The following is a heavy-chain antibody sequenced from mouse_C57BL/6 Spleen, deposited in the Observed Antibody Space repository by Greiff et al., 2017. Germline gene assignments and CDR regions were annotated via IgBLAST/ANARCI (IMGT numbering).Heavy chain of an antibody. CDR3: ARDRDNYGSSYWYFDV. Sequence: EVKLVESGGGLVKPGGSLKLSCAASGFTFSSYAMSWVRQTPEKRLEWVATISDGDSYTYYPDNVKGRYTISRDNAKNTLYLQMSQLKSEDTAMYDCARDRDNYGSSYWYFDVWGTGTTVTVSS. CDR1: GFTFSSYA. D-gene: IGHD1-1*01. CDR2: ISDGDSYT. J-gene: IGHJ1*03. V-gene: IGHV5-4*01.